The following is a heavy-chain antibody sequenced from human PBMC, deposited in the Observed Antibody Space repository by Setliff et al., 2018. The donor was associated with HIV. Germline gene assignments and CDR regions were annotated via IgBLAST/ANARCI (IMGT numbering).Heavy chain of an antibody. Sequence: PSETLSLTCTVSGGSISSSSYYWGWIRQPPGKGLEWIGSIYYSGSTYYNPSLKSRVTISVDTSKNQFSRKLSSVTAADTAVYYCARDVNYNFWSGYYPSFDYWGQGTLVTVTS. CDR1: GGSISSSSYY. CDR2: IYYSGST. CDR3: ARDVNYNFWSGYYPSFDY. V-gene: IGHV4-39*07. D-gene: IGHD3-3*01. J-gene: IGHJ4*02.